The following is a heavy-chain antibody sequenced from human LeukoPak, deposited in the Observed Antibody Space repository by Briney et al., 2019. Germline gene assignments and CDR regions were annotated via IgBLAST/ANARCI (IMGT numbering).Heavy chain of an antibody. CDR1: GFTFRSYA. CDR3: AAPGINYDILTGYYIGAFDI. V-gene: IGHV3-23*01. J-gene: IGHJ3*02. CDR2: ISDSGSST. D-gene: IGHD3-9*01. Sequence: GGSLRLSCAASGFTFRSYAMSWVRQAPGKGLEWVSVISDSGSSTYNADSVKGRFTISRDNSKNTLYLQMNSLRAEDTAVYYCAAPGINYDILTGYYIGAFDIWGQGTMVTVSS.